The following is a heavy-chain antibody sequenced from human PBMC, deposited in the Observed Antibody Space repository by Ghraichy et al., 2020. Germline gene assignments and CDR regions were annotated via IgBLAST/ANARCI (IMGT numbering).Heavy chain of an antibody. Sequence: SVNVSCKASGGTFSSYAISWVRQAPGQGLEWMGRIIPILGIANYAQKFQGRVTITADKSTSTAYMELSSLRSEDTAVYYCASRIVATYYYYGMDVWGQGTTVTVSS. CDR2: IIPILGIA. CDR3: ASRIVATYYYYGMDV. CDR1: GGTFSSYA. D-gene: IGHD5-12*01. V-gene: IGHV1-69*04. J-gene: IGHJ6*02.